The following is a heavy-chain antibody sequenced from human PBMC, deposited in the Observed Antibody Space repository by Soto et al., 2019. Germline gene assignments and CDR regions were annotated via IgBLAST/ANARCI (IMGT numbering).Heavy chain of an antibody. Sequence: QVQLVQSGAEVKRPGSSVKVSCKASGDTFSFYYLNWVLQAPVLGLEGMGRVNPILSMSNYAQRFQGRVTMTADKSTSTAYMELSGLRSEDTATYYCATSYGSGYRAFDYWGQGALVTVSS. D-gene: IGHD3-10*01. CDR2: VNPILSMS. CDR1: GDTFSFYY. V-gene: IGHV1-69*04. CDR3: ATSYGSGYRAFDY. J-gene: IGHJ4*02.